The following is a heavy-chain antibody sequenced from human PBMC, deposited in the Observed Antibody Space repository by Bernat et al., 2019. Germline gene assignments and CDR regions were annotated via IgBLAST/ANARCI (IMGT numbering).Heavy chain of an antibody. Sequence: EVQLVESGGGLVKPGGSLRPSCAASGFTFSSYSMNWVRQAPGKGLEWVSSISSSSSYIYYADSVKGRFTISRDNAKNSLYLQMNSLRAEDTAVYYCARTIAAAGTYYYYYYMDVWGKGTTVTVSS. V-gene: IGHV3-21*01. CDR2: ISSSSSYI. CDR3: ARTIAAAGTYYYYYYMDV. D-gene: IGHD6-13*01. J-gene: IGHJ6*03. CDR1: GFTFSSYS.